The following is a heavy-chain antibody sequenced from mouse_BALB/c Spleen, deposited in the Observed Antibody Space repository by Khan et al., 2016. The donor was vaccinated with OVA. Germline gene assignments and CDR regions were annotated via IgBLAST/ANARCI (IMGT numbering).Heavy chain of an antibody. J-gene: IGHJ3*01. CDR1: GFTFSTYG. Sequence: EVELVESGGDLVKPGGSLKLSCAASGFTFSTYGMSWVHQTPDKRLEWVATVSTGGSYTYYPDSVKGRFTISRDNAKNTLYLQMSGLKSEDTAIFYCTRLAYYYDSEGFAYWGQGTLVTVSA. CDR3: TRLAYYYDSEGFAY. D-gene: IGHD1-1*01. V-gene: IGHV5-6*01. CDR2: VSTGGSYT.